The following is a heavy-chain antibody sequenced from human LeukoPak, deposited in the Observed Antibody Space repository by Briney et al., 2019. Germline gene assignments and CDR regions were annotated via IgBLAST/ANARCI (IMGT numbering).Heavy chain of an antibody. V-gene: IGHV4-39*07. CDR1: GGSISSSSYY. CDR2: IYYSGST. J-gene: IGHJ4*02. CDR3: ARDSTDSSGYYGYFDY. D-gene: IGHD3-22*01. Sequence: PSETLSLTCTVSGGSISSSSYYWGWIRQPPGKGLEWIGSIYYSGSTYYNASLKSRVTISVDTSKNQFSLKLSSVTAADTAVYYCARDSTDSSGYYGYFDYWGQGTLVTVSS.